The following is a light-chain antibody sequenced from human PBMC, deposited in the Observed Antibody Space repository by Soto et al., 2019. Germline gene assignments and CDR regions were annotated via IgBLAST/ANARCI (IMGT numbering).Light chain of an antibody. Sequence: YGLTQPRSVSGSPGQSVTISCTGTSSDVGGYNYVSWYQQHPGKAPKLMIYDVSKRPSGVPDRFSGSKSGNTASLTISGLQAEDEADYYCCSYAGSYTFVFGTGTKVTVL. V-gene: IGLV2-11*01. CDR1: SSDVGGYNY. J-gene: IGLJ1*01. CDR3: CSYAGSYTFV. CDR2: DVS.